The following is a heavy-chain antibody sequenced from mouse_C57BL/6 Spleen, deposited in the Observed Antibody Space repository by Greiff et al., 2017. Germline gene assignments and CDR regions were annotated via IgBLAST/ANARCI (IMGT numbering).Heavy chain of an antibody. J-gene: IGHJ2*01. Sequence: QVQLQQPGAELVKPGASVKLSCKASGYTFTSSWMHWVKQRPGRGLEWIGRIDPNSGGTKYNEKFKSKATLTVDKPSSTAYMQRSSLTSEDSAVYYCASGYDYSFGYFDYWGQGTTLTVSS. D-gene: IGHD2-4*01. CDR2: IDPNSGGT. CDR3: ASGYDYSFGYFDY. V-gene: IGHV1-72*01. CDR1: GYTFTSSW.